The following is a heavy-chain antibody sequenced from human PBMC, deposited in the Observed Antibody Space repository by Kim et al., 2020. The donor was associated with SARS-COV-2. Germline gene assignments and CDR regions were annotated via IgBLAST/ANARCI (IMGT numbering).Heavy chain of an antibody. J-gene: IGHJ4*01. D-gene: IGHD3-10*01. CDR1: GESFSGYY. CDR3: ARGRLLWFGELLSRGGYFDY. V-gene: IGHV4-34*01. CDR2: INHSGST. Sequence: SETLSLTCAVYGESFSGYYWSWIRQPPGKGLEWIGEINHSGSTNYNPSLKSRVTISVDTSKNQFSLKLSSVTAADTAVYYCARGRLLWFGELLSRGGYFDYWGQGTLVTVSS.